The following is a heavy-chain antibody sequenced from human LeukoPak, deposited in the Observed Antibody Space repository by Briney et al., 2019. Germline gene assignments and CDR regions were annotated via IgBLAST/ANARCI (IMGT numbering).Heavy chain of an antibody. CDR2: VHYSGGT. CDR1: GVSSSSHY. J-gene: IGHJ4*02. D-gene: IGHD3-16*01. V-gene: IGHV4-59*11. Sequence: PSETLSLTCTVSGVSSSSHYWTWIRQPPGKGLEWIGCVHYSGGTKYNPSFNSRVTISLDTSKNQFSLRLSSVTAADTAVYYCARDRLGEPIDYWGQGTLVTVSS. CDR3: ARDRLGEPIDY.